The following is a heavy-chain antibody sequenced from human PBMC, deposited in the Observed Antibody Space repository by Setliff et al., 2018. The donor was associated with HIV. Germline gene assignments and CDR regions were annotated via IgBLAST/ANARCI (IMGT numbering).Heavy chain of an antibody. Sequence: LSLTCTVSGVSISNYYWSWIRQPPGKGLEWIGYMYYSGNTNYNPSLKSRVTISVDTSKNQFSLKLSSVTAADTAVYYCARHGLLWFGAGYNWFDPWGQGTLVTV. CDR3: ARHGLLWFGAGYNWFDP. D-gene: IGHD3-10*01. CDR2: MYYSGNT. V-gene: IGHV4-59*08. J-gene: IGHJ5*02. CDR1: GVSISNYY.